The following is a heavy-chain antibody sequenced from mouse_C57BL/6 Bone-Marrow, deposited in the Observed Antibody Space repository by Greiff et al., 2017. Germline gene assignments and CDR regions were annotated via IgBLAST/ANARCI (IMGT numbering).Heavy chain of an antibody. D-gene: IGHD1-1*01. CDR2: INPGSGGT. CDR1: GYAFTNYL. V-gene: IGHV1-54*01. CDR3: TRAGGYYGSPFAY. J-gene: IGHJ3*01. Sequence: VQLQQSGAELVRPGTSVKVSCKASGYAFTNYLIEWVKQRPGQGLEWIGVINPGSGGTNYNEKFKGKATLTADKSSSTAYMQLSSLTSEDSAVYCCTRAGGYYGSPFAYWGQGTLVTVSA.